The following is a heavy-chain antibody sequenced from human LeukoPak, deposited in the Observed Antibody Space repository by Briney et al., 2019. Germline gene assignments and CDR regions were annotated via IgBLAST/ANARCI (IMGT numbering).Heavy chain of an antibody. CDR3: ARGLGSSRGRATVPRYPTKDY. D-gene: IGHD6-13*01. J-gene: IGHJ4*02. CDR1: GGSFSGYY. CDR2: INHSGST. V-gene: IGHV4-34*01. Sequence: SETLSLTCAVYGGSFSGYYWSWIRQPPGKGLEWIGEINHSGSTNYNPSLMSRVTISVDTSKNQFSLKLSSVTAADTAVYYCARGLGSSRGRATVPRYPTKDYWGQGTLVTVSS.